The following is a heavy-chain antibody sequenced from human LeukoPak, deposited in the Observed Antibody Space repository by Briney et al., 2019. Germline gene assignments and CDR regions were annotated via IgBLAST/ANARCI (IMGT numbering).Heavy chain of an antibody. CDR1: GFTFSSYE. D-gene: IGHD1-26*01. V-gene: IGHV3-48*03. J-gene: IGHJ1*01. CDR2: ISSSGSTI. Sequence: GGSLRLSCAASGFTFSSYEMNWVRQAPGKGLERVSYISSSGSTIYYADSVKGRFTISRDNAKNSLYLQMNSLRAEDTAVYYCARVGGSYGFLSQKPRYLQHWGQGTLVTVSS. CDR3: ARVGGSYGFLSQKPRYLQH.